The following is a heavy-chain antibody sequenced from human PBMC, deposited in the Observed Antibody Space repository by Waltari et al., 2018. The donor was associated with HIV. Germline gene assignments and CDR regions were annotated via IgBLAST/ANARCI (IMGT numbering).Heavy chain of an antibody. CDR1: GFTFNNYA. CDR3: ARDAAPNSHTPSSSDV. D-gene: IGHD6-13*01. Sequence: EVQMLESGGGLVQPGGSLRLSCAASGFTFNNYAMTWVRQAPGGGLGGVAGIPVSGGNIYRADSVKGRFIIARDNSKNTLYLQLNSLRAEDTAVYYCARDAAPNSHTPSSSDVWGQGTLVTVSS. CDR2: IPVSGGNI. V-gene: IGHV3-23*01. J-gene: IGHJ4*02.